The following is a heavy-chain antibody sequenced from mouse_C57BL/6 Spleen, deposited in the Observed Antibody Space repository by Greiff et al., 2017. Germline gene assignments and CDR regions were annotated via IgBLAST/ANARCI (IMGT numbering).Heavy chain of an antibody. D-gene: IGHD1-1*01. CDR1: GFNIKDYY. CDR2: IDPEDGET. V-gene: IGHV14-2*01. J-gene: IGHJ2*01. Sequence: VHVKQSGAELVKPGASVKLSCTASGFNIKDYYMHWVKQRPEQGLEWIGRIDPEDGETKYAPKFQGKATITADTSSNTAYLQLSSLTSEDTAVYYGARSPHYGSSYGYFDYWGQGTTLTVSS. CDR3: ARSPHYGSSYGYFDY.